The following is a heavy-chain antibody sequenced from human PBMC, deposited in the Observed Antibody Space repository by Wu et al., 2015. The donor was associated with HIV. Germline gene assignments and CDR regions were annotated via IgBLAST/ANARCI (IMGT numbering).Heavy chain of an antibody. CDR3: ARDGYCSSTSCYLAYFQH. D-gene: IGHD2-2*03. Sequence: QVQLVQSGAEVKKPGSSVKVPCKASGGTFSSYAISWVRQAPGQGLEWMGGIIPIFGTANYAQKFQGRVTITADESTSTAYMELSSLRSEDTAVYYCARDGYCSSTSCYLAYFQHWGQGTLVTVSS. CDR1: GGTFSSYA. V-gene: IGHV1-69*12. CDR2: IIPIFGTA. J-gene: IGHJ1*01.